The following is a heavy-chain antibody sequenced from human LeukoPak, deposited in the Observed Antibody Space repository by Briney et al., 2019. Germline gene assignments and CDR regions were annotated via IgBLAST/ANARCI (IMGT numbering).Heavy chain of an antibody. V-gene: IGHV4-34*01. D-gene: IGHD3-10*01. J-gene: IGHJ4*02. CDR2: INHSGST. CDR1: GGSFSGYY. Sequence: SETLSLTCAVYGGSFSGYYWSWIRQPPGKGLEWIGEINHSGSTNYNPSLKSRVTISVDTSKNQFSLKLSSVTAADTAVYYCARGLGYHGSGSYLKHWGQGTLVTVSS. CDR3: ARGLGYHGSGSYLKH.